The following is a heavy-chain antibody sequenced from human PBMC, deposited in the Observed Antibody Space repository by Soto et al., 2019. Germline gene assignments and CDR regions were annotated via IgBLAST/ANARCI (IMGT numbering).Heavy chain of an antibody. CDR2: IYYSGST. CDR1: GGSISSSSYY. Sequence: QLQLQESGPGLVKPSETLSLTCPVSGGSISSSSYYWGWIRQPPGKGLEWIGSIYYSGSTYYNPSLKSRVTISVDTSKNQVSLKLSSVTAADTAVYYCASRSRISLAFDIWGKGTMVTVSS. J-gene: IGHJ3*02. CDR3: ASRSRISLAFDI. V-gene: IGHV4-39*01.